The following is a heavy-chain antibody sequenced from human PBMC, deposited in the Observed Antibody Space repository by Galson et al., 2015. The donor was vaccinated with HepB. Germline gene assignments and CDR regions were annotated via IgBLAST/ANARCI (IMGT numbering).Heavy chain of an antibody. CDR3: ARVHDYGSKSDLIWFDP. D-gene: IGHD4-23*01. CDR2: IIPIFGTA. J-gene: IGHJ5*02. Sequence: SVKVSCKASGGTFSSYAISWVRQAPGQGLEWMGGIIPIFGTANYAQKFQGRVTMTRDTSTSTVYMDLSSLRSEDTAMYCCARVHDYGSKSDLIWFDPWGQGTLVTVSS. V-gene: IGHV1-69*05. CDR1: GGTFSSYA.